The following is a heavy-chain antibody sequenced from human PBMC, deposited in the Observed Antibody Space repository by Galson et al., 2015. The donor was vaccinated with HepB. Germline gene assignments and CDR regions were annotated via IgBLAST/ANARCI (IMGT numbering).Heavy chain of an antibody. CDR1: GFTFDDYA. D-gene: IGHD5-18*01. Sequence: SLRLSCAASGFTFDDYAMHWVRQAPGKGLEWVSGMSWNSGSIGYADSVKVRFTISRDNAKNSLYLQMNSLRAEDTALYYCAKGRGYSYGYLFDYWGQGTLVTVSS. J-gene: IGHJ4*02. CDR2: MSWNSGSI. V-gene: IGHV3-9*01. CDR3: AKGRGYSYGYLFDY.